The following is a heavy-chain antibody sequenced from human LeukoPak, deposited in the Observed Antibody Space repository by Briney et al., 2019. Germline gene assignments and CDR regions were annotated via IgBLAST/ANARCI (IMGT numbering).Heavy chain of an antibody. V-gene: IGHV4-59*01. CDR3: ARLYCSGGSCYFDY. J-gene: IGHJ4*02. D-gene: IGHD2-15*01. CDR1: GGSISSYY. CDR2: IYYSGST. Sequence: SETLSLTCTVSGGSISSYYRSWIRQPPGKGLEWIGYIYYSGSTNYNPSLKSRVTISVDTSKNQFSLKLSSVTAADTAVYYCARLYCSGGSCYFDYWGQGTLVTVSS.